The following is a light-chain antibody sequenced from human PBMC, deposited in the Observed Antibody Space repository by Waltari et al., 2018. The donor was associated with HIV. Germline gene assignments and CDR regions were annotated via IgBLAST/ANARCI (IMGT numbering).Light chain of an antibody. J-gene: IGLJ2*01. CDR3: AVWDDRLSGRL. CDR2: RNN. Sequence: QSVLAQPRSVSGTPGQTVNISCSGSPSHARNNYVYWYQQVTGVAPKLLIYRNNQRPSGVPDRFSGSKSGTSASLAISGLRTEDEAEYYCAVWDDRLSGRLFGGGTKVTVL. V-gene: IGLV1-47*01. CDR1: PSHARNNY.